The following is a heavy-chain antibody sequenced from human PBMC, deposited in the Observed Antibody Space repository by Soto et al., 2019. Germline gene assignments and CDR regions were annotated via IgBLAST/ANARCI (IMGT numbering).Heavy chain of an antibody. Sequence: PGESLKISCKGSGYSFTSYWISWVRQMPGKGLEWMGRIDPSDSYTNYSPSFQGHVTISADKSISTAYLQWSSLKASDTDMYYCERHQGGRYYYGLDGWGQGTTVTVSS. CDR2: IDPSDSYT. CDR3: ERHQGGRYYYGLDG. D-gene: IGHD2-15*01. CDR1: GYSFTSYW. V-gene: IGHV5-10-1*01. J-gene: IGHJ6*02.